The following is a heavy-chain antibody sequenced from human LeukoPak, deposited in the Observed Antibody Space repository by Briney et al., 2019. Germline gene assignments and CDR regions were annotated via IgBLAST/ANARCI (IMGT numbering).Heavy chain of an antibody. J-gene: IGHJ4*02. V-gene: IGHV3-9*01. CDR1: GFTFDDYA. Sequence: GGSLRLSCAASGFTFDDYAMHWVRHAPGEGLEWVSGISWNSGSIGYADSVKGRFTISRDNAKNSLYLQMNSLRAEDTALYYCAKGYYGSGTHYFDYWGQGTLVTVSS. D-gene: IGHD3-10*01. CDR3: AKGYYGSGTHYFDY. CDR2: ISWNSGSI.